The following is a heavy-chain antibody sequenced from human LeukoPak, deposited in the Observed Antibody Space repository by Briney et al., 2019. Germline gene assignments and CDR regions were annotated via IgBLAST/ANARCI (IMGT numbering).Heavy chain of an antibody. CDR1: GFTFSRNS. CDR3: ARGAEGIAAADSNFDY. V-gene: IGHV3-21*01. J-gene: IGHJ4*02. D-gene: IGHD6-13*01. Sequence: PGGSLRLSCAASGFTFSRNSMNWVRQAPGKGLEWVSSISTSSSYIHYADSLKGRFTISRDNAKNSLHLQMNSLRAEDTAVYYCARGAEGIAAADSNFDYWGQGTLVTVSS. CDR2: ISTSSSYI.